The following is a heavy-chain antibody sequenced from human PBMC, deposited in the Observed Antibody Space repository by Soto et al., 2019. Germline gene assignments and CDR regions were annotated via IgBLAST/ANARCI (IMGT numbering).Heavy chain of an antibody. V-gene: IGHV1-18*01. CDR1: GYAFTTYG. CDR3: ARGRYGDY. CDR2: ISAHNGNT. Sequence: QVHLVQSGAEVKKPGASVKVSCKGSGYAFTTYGITWVRQAPGQGLEWMGWISAHNGNTNYAQKLQGRVTVTRDTSTSTADMELRSLRSDDTAVYYCARGRYGDYWGQGALVNVSS. J-gene: IGHJ4*02. D-gene: IGHD1-1*01.